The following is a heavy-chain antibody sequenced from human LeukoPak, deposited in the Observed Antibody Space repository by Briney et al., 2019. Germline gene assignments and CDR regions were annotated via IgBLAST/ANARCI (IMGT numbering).Heavy chain of an antibody. J-gene: IGHJ6*03. CDR2: ISPYKGKT. V-gene: IGHV1-18*01. Sequence: ASLNVSCKASGYTFFSYGISWVRQAHGQGVEWMGWISPYKGKTDYEQKFQGRLTMTTHTSTSTAYMEVRNLRFDDTAVYYCARGRAFCGGDCPSLDALYFYYMDVWGKGTTVTVSS. D-gene: IGHD2-21*02. CDR1: GYTFFSYG. CDR3: ARGRAFCGGDCPSLDALYFYYMDV.